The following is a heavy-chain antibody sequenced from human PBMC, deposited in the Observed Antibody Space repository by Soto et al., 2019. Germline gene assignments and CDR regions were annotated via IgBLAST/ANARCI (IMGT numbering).Heavy chain of an antibody. J-gene: IGHJ4*02. CDR3: AKPLGRGSGSSGC. CDR2: ISGSGGST. V-gene: IGHV3-23*01. Sequence: PGESPRLFCAASGFTFSSYDMSWVRQAPGKGLEWVSAISGSGGSTYYADSVKGRFTISRDNSKNTLYLHMNSLRAEETAVYYGAKPLGRGSGSSGCWGQGTQHTISS. CDR1: GFTFSSYD. D-gene: IGHD3-10*01.